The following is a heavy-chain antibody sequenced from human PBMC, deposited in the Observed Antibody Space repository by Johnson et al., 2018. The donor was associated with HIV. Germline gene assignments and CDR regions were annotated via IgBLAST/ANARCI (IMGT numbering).Heavy chain of an antibody. CDR1: VFTFSSYW. Sequence: VQLVESGGGLIQPGGSLRLSCAASVFTFSSYWMHWVRQGPGKGLVWVSRINSDGSSTRYADSVKGRFTISRDNAKNTLYLQMNSLRAEDTAVYYCARERDTDMAGDAFDIWGQGTMVTVSS. CDR2: INSDGSST. D-gene: IGHD5-18*01. CDR3: ARERDTDMAGDAFDI. J-gene: IGHJ3*02. V-gene: IGHV3-74*01.